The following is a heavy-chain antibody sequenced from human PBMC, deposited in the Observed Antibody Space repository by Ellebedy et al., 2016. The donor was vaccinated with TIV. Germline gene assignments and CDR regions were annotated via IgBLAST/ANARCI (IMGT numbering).Heavy chain of an antibody. CDR3: TRGARIGYSSGWYDDF. D-gene: IGHD6-19*01. CDR2: VFYSGST. CDR1: GASINDSTHY. J-gene: IGHJ4*02. Sequence: SETLSLTXTVSGASINDSTHYWGWIRQPPGKGLEWIGSVFYSGSTNYNPSLKSRVTISVDASKNQFSLKLTSVTAADTAVYYCTRGARIGYSSGWYDDFWGRGTLVTVSS. V-gene: IGHV4-39*07.